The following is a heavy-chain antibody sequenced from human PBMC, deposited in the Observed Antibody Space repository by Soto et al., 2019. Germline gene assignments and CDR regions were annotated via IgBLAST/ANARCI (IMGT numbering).Heavy chain of an antibody. D-gene: IGHD3-3*01. V-gene: IGHV7-4-1*01. CDR2: INTNTGNP. J-gene: IGHJ6*03. CDR3: ARAGSSDFWSGYYTSYYYYYYMDV. CDR1: GYTFTSYA. Sequence: QVQLVQSGSELKKPGASVKVSCKASGYTFTSYAMNWVRQAPGQGLEWMGWINTNTGNPTYAQGFTGRFVFSLDTSVSTAYLQICSLKAEDTAVYYCARAGSSDFWSGYYTSYYYYYYMDVWGKGTTVTVSS.